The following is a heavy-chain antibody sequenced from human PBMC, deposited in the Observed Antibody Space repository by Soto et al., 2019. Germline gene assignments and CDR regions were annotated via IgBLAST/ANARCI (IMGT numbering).Heavy chain of an antibody. Sequence: GESLKISCKGSGYSFAGYWITWVRQKPGKGLEWMGRIDPSDSQTYYSPSFRGHVTISATKSITTVFLQWSSLRASDTAMYYCARQIYDSDTGPNFQYYFDSWGQGALVTVSS. D-gene: IGHD3-22*01. CDR3: ARQIYDSDTGPNFQYYFDS. J-gene: IGHJ4*02. CDR1: GYSFAGYW. V-gene: IGHV5-10-1*01. CDR2: IDPSDSQT.